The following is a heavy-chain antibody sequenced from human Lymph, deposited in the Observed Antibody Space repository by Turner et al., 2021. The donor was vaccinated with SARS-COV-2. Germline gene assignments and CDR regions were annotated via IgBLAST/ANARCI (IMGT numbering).Heavy chain of an antibody. CDR3: ARDFREGAFDI. J-gene: IGHJ3*02. CDR2: IYSGGST. Sequence: EVQLVESGGGLVQPGGSLRLSCAASGLTVSRNYMSWVRQAPGKGLEWVSVIYSGGSTFYADSVKGRFTISRDNSKNTLYLQMNSLRAEDTAVYYCARDFREGAFDILGQGTMVTISS. D-gene: IGHD3-10*01. V-gene: IGHV3-66*01. CDR1: GLTVSRNY.